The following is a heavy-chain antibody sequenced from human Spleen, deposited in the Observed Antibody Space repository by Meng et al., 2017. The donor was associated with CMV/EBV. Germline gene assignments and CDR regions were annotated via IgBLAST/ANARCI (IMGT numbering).Heavy chain of an antibody. D-gene: IGHD6-25*01. CDR3: ARGGKHRLPSYNWFDP. Sequence: SGYTFTAYLMHWVRQAPGQGLEWMGSINPNSGGTNFPQKFEGRVTMTRDTSTTTVYLELHRVTSDDTAVYFCARGGKHRLPSYNWFDPWGQGTLVTVSS. CDR2: INPNSGGT. J-gene: IGHJ5*02. CDR1: GYTFTAYL. V-gene: IGHV1-2*02.